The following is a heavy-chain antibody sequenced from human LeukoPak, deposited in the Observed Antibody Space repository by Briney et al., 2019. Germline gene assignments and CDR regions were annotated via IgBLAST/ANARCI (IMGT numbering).Heavy chain of an antibody. J-gene: IGHJ3*02. CDR2: NIPIFGTA. V-gene: IGHV1-69*13. Sequence: SVKVSCKASGGTFSSYAISWVRQAPGQGLEWMGGNIPIFGTANYAQKFQGRVTITADESTSTAYMELSSLRSEDTAVYYCARRYQLLKGAFDIWGQGTMVTVSS. CDR1: GGTFSSYA. CDR3: ARRYQLLKGAFDI. D-gene: IGHD2-2*01.